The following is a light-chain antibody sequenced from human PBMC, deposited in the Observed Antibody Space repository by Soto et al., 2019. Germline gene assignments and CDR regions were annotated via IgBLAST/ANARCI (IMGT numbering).Light chain of an antibody. CDR1: RDISVY. CDR2: DAS. J-gene: IGKJ2*01. CDR3: QQYDNFPPYT. Sequence: DIQMTQSPTSLSVSAGDTVTITCQASRDISVYLNWYQHKPGHPPKLLVYDASNLQTGVPSRFSGSGSGTHFTFTITNLQPEDIATYYCQQYDNFPPYTFGQGTKLDIK. V-gene: IGKV1-33*01.